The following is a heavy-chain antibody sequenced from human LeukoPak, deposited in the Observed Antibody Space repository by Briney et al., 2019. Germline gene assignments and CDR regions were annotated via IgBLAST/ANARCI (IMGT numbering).Heavy chain of an antibody. D-gene: IGHD6-13*01. CDR1: GGSISSGGYY. J-gene: IGHJ4*02. CDR2: IYHSGST. V-gene: IGHV4-30-2*01. Sequence: SETLSLTCTVSGGSISSGGYYWRWIRQPPGKGLEWIGYIYHSGSTYYNPSLKSRVTISVDRPKNQFSLKLSSVTAADTAVYYCARGAEAETSPLDFWGQGTLVIVS. CDR3: ARGAEAETSPLDF.